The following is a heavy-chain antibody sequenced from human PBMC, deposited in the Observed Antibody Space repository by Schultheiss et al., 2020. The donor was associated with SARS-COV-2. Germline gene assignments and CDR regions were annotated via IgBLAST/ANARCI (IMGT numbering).Heavy chain of an antibody. CDR1: GFTFSSYW. D-gene: IGHD5-12*01. V-gene: IGHV3-74*01. CDR2: INGDGSNT. Sequence: GGSLRLSCAASGFTFSSYWMHWVRQAPGKGLVWVSRINGDGSNTDYADSVKGRFTMSRDNAKNTLYLQMNSLRAEDTAVYYCTVADIVATIRSDYWGQGTLVTVSS. CDR3: TVADIVATIRSDY. J-gene: IGHJ4*02.